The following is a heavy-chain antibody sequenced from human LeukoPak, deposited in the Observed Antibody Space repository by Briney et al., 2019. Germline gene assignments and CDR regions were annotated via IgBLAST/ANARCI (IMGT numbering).Heavy chain of an antibody. CDR3: TTDLVYATHYFDY. Sequence: GGSLRLSCAASGFTFRNAWMSWVRQSPGKGLEWVGRIKSKTDGGATDYAAPVKGRFTISRDDSKNTLYLQMNSLKTEDTAVYYCTTDLVYATHYFDYWGQGTLVTVSS. CDR1: GFTFRNAW. CDR2: IKSKTDGGAT. V-gene: IGHV3-15*01. J-gene: IGHJ4*02. D-gene: IGHD2-8*01.